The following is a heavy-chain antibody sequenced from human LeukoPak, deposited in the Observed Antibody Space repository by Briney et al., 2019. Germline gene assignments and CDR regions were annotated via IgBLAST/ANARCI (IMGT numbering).Heavy chain of an antibody. V-gene: IGHV1-69*04. CDR1: GGTFTSYS. J-gene: IGHJ6*03. CDR2: IIPLLDIV. CDR3: ARDRVAAAGTARHYYYYMDV. Sequence: GSSVKVSCKASGGTFTSYSFTWVRQAPGQGLEWMGRIIPLLDIVNYAQKFQGRVTMTRDMSTSTVYMELSSLRSEDTAVYYCARDRVAAAGTARHYYYYMDVWGKGTTVTVSS. D-gene: IGHD6-13*01.